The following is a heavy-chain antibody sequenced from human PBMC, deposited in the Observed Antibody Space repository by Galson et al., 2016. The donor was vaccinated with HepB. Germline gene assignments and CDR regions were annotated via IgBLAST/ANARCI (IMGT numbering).Heavy chain of an antibody. CDR1: GFTFGDYA. D-gene: IGHD6-19*01. CDR2: IRSQIYGGEP. V-gene: IGHV3-49*03. CDR3: ARDLPQSSGRYGRGYSP. Sequence: SLRLSCAGSGFTFGDYAMSWFRQVSGQGLEWVGFIRSQIYGGEPDYAPPVRGRFSISRDDSRSIVYLQLNSLQTDDTGVYYCARDLPQSSGRYGRGYSPWGQGTLGTVSS. J-gene: IGHJ5*02.